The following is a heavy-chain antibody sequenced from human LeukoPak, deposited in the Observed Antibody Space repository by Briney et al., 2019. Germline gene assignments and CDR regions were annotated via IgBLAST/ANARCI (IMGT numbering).Heavy chain of an antibody. J-gene: IGHJ4*02. CDR3: ATVRAYSGSYPDEKFDY. V-gene: IGHV1-69-2*01. D-gene: IGHD1-26*01. CDR2: VDPEDGET. CDR1: GYTFTDYY. Sequence: GATVKISCKASGYTFTDYYMHWVQQAPGKGLEWMGRVDPEDGETIYAEKFQGRVTITADTSTDTAYMELSSLRSEDTAVYYCATVRAYSGSYPDEKFDYWGQGTLVTVSS.